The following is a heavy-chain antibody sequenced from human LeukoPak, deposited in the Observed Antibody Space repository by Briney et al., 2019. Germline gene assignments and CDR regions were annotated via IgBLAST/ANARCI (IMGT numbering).Heavy chain of an antibody. Sequence: PGRSLRLSCAASGFTFSNYAMHWVRQAPGKGLEWVAVIWYDGSPKYYPDSVKGRFTISRDNAKNSLYLQMNSLRAEDTAVYYCARHDYSNYVDYGMDVWGQGTTVTVSS. CDR3: ARHDYSNYVDYGMDV. CDR1: GFTFSNYA. CDR2: IWYDGSPK. V-gene: IGHV3-33*01. D-gene: IGHD4-11*01. J-gene: IGHJ6*02.